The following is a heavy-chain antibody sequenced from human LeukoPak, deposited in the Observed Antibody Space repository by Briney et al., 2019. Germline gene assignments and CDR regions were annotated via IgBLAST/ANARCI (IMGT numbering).Heavy chain of an antibody. J-gene: IGHJ4*02. CDR1: GYSISSGYY. CDR3: AREYSDFWSGYYTVHFDY. V-gene: IGHV4-38-2*02. D-gene: IGHD3-3*01. CDR2: IYHSGST. Sequence: PSETLSLTCTVSGYSISSGYYWGWIRQPPGKGLEWIGSIYHSGSTYYNPSLKSRVTISVDTSKNQFSLKLSSVTAADTAVYYCAREYSDFWSGYYTVHFDYWGQGTLVTVSS.